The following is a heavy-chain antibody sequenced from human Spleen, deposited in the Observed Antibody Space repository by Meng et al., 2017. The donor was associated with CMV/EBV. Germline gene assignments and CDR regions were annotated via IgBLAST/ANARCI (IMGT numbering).Heavy chain of an antibody. CDR1: GLTFGNSF. Sequence: VASGLTFGNSFMSWVRQAAGKGLGWVSVIYSDDSRTYYADSVKGRFTISRDNSKDTLYLQMNSLRAEDTAVYYCAKDDNGYTGEGGAWGQGTLVTVSS. V-gene: IGHV3-23*03. CDR3: AKDDNGYTGEGGA. D-gene: IGHD5-18*01. J-gene: IGHJ5*02. CDR2: IYSDDSRT.